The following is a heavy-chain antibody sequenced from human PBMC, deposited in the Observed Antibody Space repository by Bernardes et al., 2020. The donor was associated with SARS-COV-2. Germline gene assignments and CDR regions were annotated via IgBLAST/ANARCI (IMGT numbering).Heavy chain of an antibody. V-gene: IGHV3-15*01. CDR2: IKSKPAGGTT. D-gene: IGHD1-26*01. Sequence: GGSLRLSCTTSGFNFSNACMTWVRQAPGKGLEWGGRIKSKPAGGTTDYAAPAKGRFTISRDDSKNTLYLEMNSLKTDDTGIYYCTTEDGIGYWGQGTLVTVSS. J-gene: IGHJ4*02. CDR1: GFNFSNAC. CDR3: TTEDGIGY.